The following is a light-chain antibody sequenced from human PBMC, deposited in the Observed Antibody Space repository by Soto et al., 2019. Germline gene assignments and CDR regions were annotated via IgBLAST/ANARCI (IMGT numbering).Light chain of an antibody. CDR1: QSISSW. Sequence: DIQMTQSPSTLSASVGDRVTITCRASQSISSWLAWYQQKPGKAPKLLIYDASSLESGVPSRFSGSGSGTEFTLTISSPQPDDFATYYCQQYNSYRVTFGQGTRLEIK. V-gene: IGKV1-5*01. CDR3: QQYNSYRVT. CDR2: DAS. J-gene: IGKJ5*01.